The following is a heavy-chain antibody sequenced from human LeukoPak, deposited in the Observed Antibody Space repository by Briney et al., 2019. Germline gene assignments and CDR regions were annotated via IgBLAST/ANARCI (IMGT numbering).Heavy chain of an antibody. CDR2: INHSGST. Sequence: SETLSLTCAVYGGSFSGYYWSWIRQPPGKGLEWIGEINHSGSTNYNPSLKSRVTISVDTSKNQFSLKLSSVTAADTAVYYCARGVMRGAPYYYYGMDVWGKGTTVTVSS. V-gene: IGHV4-34*01. CDR3: ARGVMRGAPYYYYGMDV. J-gene: IGHJ6*04. D-gene: IGHD2-21*01. CDR1: GGSFSGYY.